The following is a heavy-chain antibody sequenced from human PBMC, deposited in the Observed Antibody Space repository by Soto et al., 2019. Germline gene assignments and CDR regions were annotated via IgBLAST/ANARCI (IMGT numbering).Heavy chain of an antibody. J-gene: IGHJ6*02. D-gene: IGHD4-4*01. Sequence: ASVKVSCKASGGTFSSYAISWVRQAPGQGLEWMGGIIPIFGTANYAQKFQGRVTITADESTSTAYMELSSLRSEDTAVYYCARDLTHDYSNYGVSYSYYYYGMDVWGQGTTVTVSS. V-gene: IGHV1-69*13. CDR1: GGTFSSYA. CDR2: IIPIFGTA. CDR3: ARDLTHDYSNYGVSYSYYYYGMDV.